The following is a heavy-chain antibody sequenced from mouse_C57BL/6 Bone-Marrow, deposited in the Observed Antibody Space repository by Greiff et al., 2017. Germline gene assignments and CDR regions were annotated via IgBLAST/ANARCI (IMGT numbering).Heavy chain of an antibody. Sequence: EVKLQQSGPVLVKPGASVKMSCKASGYTFTDYYMNWVKQSHGKSLEWIGVINPYNGGTSYNQKFKGKATLTVDKSSSTAYMELNSLTSEDSAVYYCAREGSNFYAMDYWGQGTSVTVSS. D-gene: IGHD2-5*01. CDR3: AREGSNFYAMDY. CDR2: INPYNGGT. V-gene: IGHV1-19*01. J-gene: IGHJ4*01. CDR1: GYTFTDYY.